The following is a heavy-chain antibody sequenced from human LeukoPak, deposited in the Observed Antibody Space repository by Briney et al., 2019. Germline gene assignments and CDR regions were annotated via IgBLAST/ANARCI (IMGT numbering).Heavy chain of an antibody. Sequence: PGGSLRLSCAASGFTFSSYGMHWVRQAPSKGLEWVAVIWYDGSNKYYADSVKGRFTISRDNSKNTLYLQMNSLRAEDTAVYYCARDPSGIAVALGWWGQGTLVTVSS. CDR3: ARDPSGIAVALGW. CDR1: GFTFSSYG. D-gene: IGHD6-19*01. CDR2: IWYDGSNK. V-gene: IGHV3-33*01. J-gene: IGHJ4*02.